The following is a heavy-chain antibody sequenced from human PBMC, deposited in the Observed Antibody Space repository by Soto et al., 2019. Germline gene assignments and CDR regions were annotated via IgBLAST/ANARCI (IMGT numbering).Heavy chain of an antibody. J-gene: IGHJ5*02. CDR3: ARNHLTIFGVVILNWFDP. CDR1: GGSISSSSYY. CDR2: IYYSGST. V-gene: IGHV4-39*01. D-gene: IGHD3-3*01. Sequence: SETLSLTCTVSGGSISSSSYYWGWIRQPPGKGLEWIGSIYYSGSTYYNPSLKSRVTISVDTSKNQFSLKLSSVTAADTAVYYCARNHLTIFGVVILNWFDPWGQGTLVTVSS.